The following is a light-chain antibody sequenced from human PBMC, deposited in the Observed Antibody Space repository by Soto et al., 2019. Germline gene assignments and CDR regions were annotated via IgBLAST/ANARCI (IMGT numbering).Light chain of an antibody. V-gene: IGKV1-39*01. CDR2: AAS. CDR3: QQSYSTPIT. J-gene: IGKJ5*01. CDR1: QDISNY. Sequence: DIQMTQSPSSLSASVGDRVTITCQASQDISNYLNWYQQKPGKAPKLLIYAASNLQSGVPSRFSGSGSGTDFTLTISSLQPEDFAAYYCQQSYSTPITFGQGTRLEIK.